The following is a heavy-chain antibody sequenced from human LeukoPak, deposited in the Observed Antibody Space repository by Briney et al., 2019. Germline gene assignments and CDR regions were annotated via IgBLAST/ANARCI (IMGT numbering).Heavy chain of an antibody. CDR2: IYYSGST. CDR1: GGSISSYH. J-gene: IGHJ4*02. CDR3: ARVLGYCSSTSCRPSTVDY. D-gene: IGHD2-2*01. Sequence: KPSETLSLTCTVSGGSISSYHWSWIRQPPGKGLEWIGYIYYSGSTNYNPSLKSRVTISVDTSKNQFSLKLSSVTAADTAVYYCARVLGYCSSTSCRPSTVDYWGQGTLVTVSS. V-gene: IGHV4-59*01.